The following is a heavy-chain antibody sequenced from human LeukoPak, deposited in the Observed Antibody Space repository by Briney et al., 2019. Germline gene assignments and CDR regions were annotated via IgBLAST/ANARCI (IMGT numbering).Heavy chain of an antibody. D-gene: IGHD2-2*01. CDR3: ARDSYCSRTSCYGRSYYFDY. Sequence: PSETLSLTCTVSGGSISSGSYYWSWIRQPAGKGLEWIGRIYTSGSTNYNPSLESRLTISVDTSKNQFSLQLTSVTAADTAVYYCARDSYCSRTSCYGRSYYFDYWGQGTLVTVSS. CDR1: GGSISSGSYY. CDR2: IYTSGST. J-gene: IGHJ4*02. V-gene: IGHV4-61*02.